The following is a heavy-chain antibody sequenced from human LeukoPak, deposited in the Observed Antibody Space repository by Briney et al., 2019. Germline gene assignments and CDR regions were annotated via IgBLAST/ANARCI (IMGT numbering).Heavy chain of an antibody. V-gene: IGHV4-39*07. CDR1: GGSISSSSYY. D-gene: IGHD4/OR15-4a*01. J-gene: IGHJ6*03. Sequence: SETLSLTCTVSGGSISSSSYYWGWIRQPPGKGLEWIGSIYYSGSTYYNPSLKSRVTISVDTSKNQFSLKLSSVTAADTAVYYCARVAVLRFYYYMDVWGKGTTVTVSS. CDR2: IYYSGST. CDR3: ARVAVLRFYYYMDV.